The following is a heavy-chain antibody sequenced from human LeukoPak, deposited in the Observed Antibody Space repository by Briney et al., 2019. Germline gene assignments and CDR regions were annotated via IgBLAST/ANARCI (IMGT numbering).Heavy chain of an antibody. CDR1: GYSIGSGYY. J-gene: IGHJ4*02. V-gene: IGHV4-38-2*02. D-gene: IGHD2-15*01. Sequence: SETLSLTCTVSGYSIGSGYYWGWIRQPPGKGLEWIGSISDSGSTYYNPSLKSRVTISVDTSKNQFSLKLSSVTAADTAVYYCARAYCSGGSCPNFDYWGQGTLVTVSS. CDR3: ARAYCSGGSCPNFDY. CDR2: ISDSGST.